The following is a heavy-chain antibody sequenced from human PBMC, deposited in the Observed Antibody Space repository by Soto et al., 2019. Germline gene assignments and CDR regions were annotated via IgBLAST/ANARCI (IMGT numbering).Heavy chain of an antibody. D-gene: IGHD2-15*01. V-gene: IGHV1-18*04. CDR3: ARDHRYCRGGSCYPEEVDYDYGMDV. J-gene: IGHJ6*02. Sequence: ASVKVSCKASGYTFTSYGISWVRQAPGQGLEWMGWISAYNGNTNYALKLQGRVTMTTDTSTSTAYMELRSLRSDDTAVYYCARDHRYCRGGSCYPEEVDYDYGMDVWG. CDR1: GYTFTSYG. CDR2: ISAYNGNT.